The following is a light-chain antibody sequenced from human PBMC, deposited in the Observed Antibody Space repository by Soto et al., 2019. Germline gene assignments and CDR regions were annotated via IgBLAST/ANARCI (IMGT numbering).Light chain of an antibody. Sequence: QSALTQPASVSGSPGQSITISCTGTSRDVGGYNYVSWYQQHPGKAPKVMIYDVSNRPSGVSNRFSGSKSGNTASLTISGLQAEDEADYYCSSYRSGSTLAFGGGTQLTVL. CDR2: DVS. J-gene: IGLJ2*01. CDR3: SSYRSGSTLA. V-gene: IGLV2-14*01. CDR1: SRDVGGYNY.